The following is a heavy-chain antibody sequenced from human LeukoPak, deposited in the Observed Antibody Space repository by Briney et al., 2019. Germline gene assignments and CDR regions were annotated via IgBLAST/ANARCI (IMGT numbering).Heavy chain of an antibody. Sequence: SETLSLTCAVYGGSFSGYYWSWIRQPPGKGLEWIGEINHSGSTNYNPSLKSRVTISVDTSKNQFSLKLSSVTAADTAVYYCARGPPSGYYDSSGYYSPFDYWGQGTLVTVSS. D-gene: IGHD3-22*01. CDR1: GGSFSGYY. V-gene: IGHV4-34*01. CDR3: ARGPPSGYYDSSGYYSPFDY. CDR2: INHSGST. J-gene: IGHJ4*02.